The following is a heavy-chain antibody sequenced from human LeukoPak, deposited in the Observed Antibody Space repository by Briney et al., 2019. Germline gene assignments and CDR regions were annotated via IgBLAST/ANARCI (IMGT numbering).Heavy chain of an antibody. CDR2: ISGSGGST. D-gene: IGHD5-18*01. J-gene: IGHJ4*02. V-gene: IGHV3-23*01. Sequence: PGGSLRLSCAASGFTFSSYSMSWVRQAPGKGLEWVSGISGSGGSTYYADSVKGRFTISRDNSKNTLYLRMNSLRAEDTAVYYCAKDLSDPVMVIDSWGQGTLVTVSS. CDR1: GFTFSSYS. CDR3: AKDLSDPVMVIDS.